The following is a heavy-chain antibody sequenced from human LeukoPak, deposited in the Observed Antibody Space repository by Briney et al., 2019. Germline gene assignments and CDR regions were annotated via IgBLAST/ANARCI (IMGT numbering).Heavy chain of an antibody. J-gene: IGHJ5*02. CDR1: SGSFSGYY. CDR3: APVAGLYKWSDP. D-gene: IGHD6-19*01. V-gene: IGHV4-34*01. CDR2: VSYSGTS. Sequence: SETLSLTCAVYSGSFSGYYWSWIRQPPGKGLEWIGTVSYSGTSYYSPSLKNRVTMSVDPTKNQFSLKLKSVTVTDTAVYYCAPVAGLYKWSDPWGQGILVTASS.